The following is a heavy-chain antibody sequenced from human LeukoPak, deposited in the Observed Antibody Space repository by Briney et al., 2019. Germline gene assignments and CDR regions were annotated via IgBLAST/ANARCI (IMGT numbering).Heavy chain of an antibody. CDR3: ARGLLTDTTSYYAY. J-gene: IGHJ4*02. CDR2: ISSNGVST. CDR1: GFTVSSSY. V-gene: IGHV3-64*01. D-gene: IGHD2/OR15-2a*01. Sequence: GGSLRPSCAASGFTVSSSYMSWVRQAPGKGLEYVSAISSNGVSTYYANSVKGRFTISRDNSKSTMYLQMGSVRAEDMAVYYCARGLLTDTTSYYAYWGQGTLVTVSS.